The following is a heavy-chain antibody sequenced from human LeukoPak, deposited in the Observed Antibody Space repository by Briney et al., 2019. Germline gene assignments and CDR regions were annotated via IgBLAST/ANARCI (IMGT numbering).Heavy chain of an antibody. D-gene: IGHD7-27*01. CDR3: ARESPGDSNGLDV. V-gene: IGHV3-66*01. CDR1: GFSVSGNY. J-gene: IGHJ6*02. Sequence: GGSLRLSCAASGFSVSGNYMNWVRQPPGKGLDWVSIVYSGGVAYYADSVKGRFTISRDYSKNTVSLQMNSLRAEDTAIYYCARESPGDSNGLDVWGQGTTVTASS. CDR2: VYSGGVA.